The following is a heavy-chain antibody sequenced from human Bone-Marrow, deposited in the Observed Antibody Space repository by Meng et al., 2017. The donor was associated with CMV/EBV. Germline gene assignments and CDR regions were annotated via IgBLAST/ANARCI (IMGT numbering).Heavy chain of an antibody. Sequence: SETLSLTCTVSGGSISSSSYYWGWIRQPPGKGLEWIGSIYYSGSTYYNPSLKSRVTISVDTSKNQFSLKLSSVTAADTAVYYCARSSSEIATGVWYYWGQGTLVIVSS. J-gene: IGHJ4*02. V-gene: IGHV4-39*07. D-gene: IGHD3-10*01. CDR2: IYYSGST. CDR1: GGSISSSSYY. CDR3: ARSSSEIATGVWYY.